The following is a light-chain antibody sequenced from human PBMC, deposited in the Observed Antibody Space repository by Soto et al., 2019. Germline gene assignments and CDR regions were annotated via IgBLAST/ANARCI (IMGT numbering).Light chain of an antibody. CDR1: QSVNNY. CDR3: LQDINYPWT. Sequence: ESVLTQSPTTLSLSPVETATLSCMASQSVNNYLAWYQQRPGQAPRLLIYDASNRATGIPARFSGSGSGTDFTLAISSLQPEDSATYYCLQDINYPWTFGQGSMVDVK. V-gene: IGKV3-11*01. J-gene: IGKJ1*01. CDR2: DAS.